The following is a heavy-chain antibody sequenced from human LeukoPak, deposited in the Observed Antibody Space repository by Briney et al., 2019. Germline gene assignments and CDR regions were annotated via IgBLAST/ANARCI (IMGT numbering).Heavy chain of an antibody. J-gene: IGHJ4*02. D-gene: IGHD6-6*01. CDR1: GFIFNTYS. V-gene: IGHV3-21*01. Sequence: GGSLRLSCAASGFIFNTYSMNWVRQAPGKGLEWVSSISSSGSDKYYADSVKGRFTISRDNSKNTLYLQMNSLRAEDTAVYYCARVLGSSAPLPDYWGQGTLVTVSS. CDR3: ARVLGSSAPLPDY. CDR2: ISSSGSDK.